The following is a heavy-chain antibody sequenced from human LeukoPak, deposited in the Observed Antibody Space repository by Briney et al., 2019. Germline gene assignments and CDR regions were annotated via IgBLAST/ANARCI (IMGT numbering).Heavy chain of an antibody. CDR2: INPNSGGT. D-gene: IGHD2-2*01. J-gene: IGHJ6*02. CDR3: ARGGVVVPAAPYYYGMDV. V-gene: IGHV1-2*02. Sequence: ASVKVSCEASGYTFTGYYMHWVRQAPGQGLEWMGWINPNSGGTNYAQKFQGRVTMTRDTSISTAYMELSRLRSDDTAVYYCARGGVVVPAAPYYYGMDVWGQGTTVTVSS. CDR1: GYTFTGYY.